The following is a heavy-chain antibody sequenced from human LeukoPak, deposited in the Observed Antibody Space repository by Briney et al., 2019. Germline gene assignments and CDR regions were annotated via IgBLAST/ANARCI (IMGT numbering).Heavy chain of an antibody. Sequence: TGGSLRLSCAASGFTFSNYGIYWVRQAPGKGLEWVAVISYDGSGKYYGDSVKGRFTISRDNSKNTLYLQMNSLRAEDTAVYYCAKGAVAYYHYYGMDVWGQGTTVAVSS. V-gene: IGHV3-30*18. CDR3: AKGAVAYYHYYGMDV. CDR2: ISYDGSGK. D-gene: IGHD6-19*01. J-gene: IGHJ6*02. CDR1: GFTFSNYG.